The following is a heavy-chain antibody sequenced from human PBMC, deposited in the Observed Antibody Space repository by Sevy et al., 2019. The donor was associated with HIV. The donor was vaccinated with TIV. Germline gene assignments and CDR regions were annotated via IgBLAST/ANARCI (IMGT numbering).Heavy chain of an antibody. CDR3: AKSAAAGTFYYYYYMDV. Sequence: GGSLRLSCAASGFTFSSYAMSWVRQAPGKGLEWVSAISGSGGSTYYADSVKGRFTISRDNSKNTLYLQMNSLRAEDTAVYYSAKSAAAGTFYYYYYMDVWGKGTTVTVSS. V-gene: IGHV3-23*01. D-gene: IGHD6-13*01. J-gene: IGHJ6*03. CDR1: GFTFSSYA. CDR2: ISGSGGST.